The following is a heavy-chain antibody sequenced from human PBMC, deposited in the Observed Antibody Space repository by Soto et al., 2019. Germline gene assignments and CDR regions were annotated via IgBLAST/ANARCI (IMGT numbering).Heavy chain of an antibody. CDR1: GFTFSNYA. CDR2: ISGGGGST. J-gene: IGHJ6*02. CDR3: AKSSDRAYSRSPYYYYAMDV. D-gene: IGHD6-6*01. V-gene: IGHV3-23*01. Sequence: GGSLRLSCAASGFTFSNYAMNWVRQAPGKGLEWVSAISGGGGSTYYADSVKGRFTISRDNSKNTLYLQMNSLRIEDTAVYYCAKSSDRAYSRSPYYYYAMDVWGQGTTVTVSS.